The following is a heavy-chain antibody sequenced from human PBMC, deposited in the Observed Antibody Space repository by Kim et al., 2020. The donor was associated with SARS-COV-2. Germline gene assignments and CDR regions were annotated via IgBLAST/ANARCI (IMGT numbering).Heavy chain of an antibody. V-gene: IGHV3-66*01. CDR2: IYSGGSP. CDR3: ARAGEYDFWSGYWAIDY. CDR1: GFTVSSKY. D-gene: IGHD3-3*01. J-gene: IGHJ4*02. Sequence: GGSLRLSCAAPGFTVSSKYMSWVRQAPGKGLEWVSVIYSGGSPYYADPVTGRFTLSRDTSKHTLYLQMNSLRAEDTAVYYCARAGEYDFWSGYWAIDYWGQGTLVTVSP.